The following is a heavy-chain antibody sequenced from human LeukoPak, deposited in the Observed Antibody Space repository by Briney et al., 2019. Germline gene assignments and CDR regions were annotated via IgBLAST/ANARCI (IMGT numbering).Heavy chain of an antibody. Sequence: QPGRSLRLSCAASGFTFSSYAMHWVRQAPGKGLEWVAVISYDGSNKYYADSVEGRFTISRDNSKNTLYLQMNSLRAEDTAVYYCAKRPGTSLDYWGQGTLVTVSS. CDR3: AKRPGTSLDY. D-gene: IGHD1-7*01. J-gene: IGHJ4*02. V-gene: IGHV3-30*04. CDR1: GFTFSSYA. CDR2: ISYDGSNK.